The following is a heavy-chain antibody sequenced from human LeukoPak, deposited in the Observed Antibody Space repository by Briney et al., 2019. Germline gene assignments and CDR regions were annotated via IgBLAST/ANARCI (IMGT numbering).Heavy chain of an antibody. V-gene: IGHV4-59*08. CDR1: GGSISSYY. D-gene: IGHD3-3*02. CDR2: IYYSGST. J-gene: IGHJ4*02. CDR3: AKGTPHHFWSPGGYFDY. Sequence: PSETLSLTCTVSGGSISSYYWSWIRQPPGKGLEWIGYIYYSGSTNYNPSLKSRVTISVDTSKNQFSLKLSSVTAADTAVYYCAKGTPHHFWSPGGYFDYWGQGTLVTVSS.